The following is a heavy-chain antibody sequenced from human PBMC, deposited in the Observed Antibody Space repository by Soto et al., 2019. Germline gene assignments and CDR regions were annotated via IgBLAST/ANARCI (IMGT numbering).Heavy chain of an antibody. CDR3: ASATYYYGSGSYYY. CDR2: ISSSSSYI. D-gene: IGHD3-10*01. V-gene: IGHV3-21*01. J-gene: IGHJ4*02. Sequence: VRQAPGKWLEWVSSISSSSSYIYYADSVKGRFTISRDNAKNSLYLQMNSLRAEDTAVYYCASATYYYGSGSYYYWGQGTLVTVSS.